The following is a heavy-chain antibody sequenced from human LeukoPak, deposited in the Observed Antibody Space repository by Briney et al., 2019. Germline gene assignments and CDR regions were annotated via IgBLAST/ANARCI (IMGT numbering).Heavy chain of an antibody. CDR1: GFTVSSNY. CDR2: IYSGGST. CDR3: APHYAYGGTPLAY. J-gene: IGHJ4*02. D-gene: IGHD4-23*01. V-gene: IGHV3-53*04. Sequence: GGSLRLSCAASGFTVSSNYMSWVRQAPGKGLEWVSVIYSGGSTYYADSVKGRFTISRHNSKNTLYLQMNSLRAEDTAVYYFAPHYAYGGTPLAYGGREPLVPVSS.